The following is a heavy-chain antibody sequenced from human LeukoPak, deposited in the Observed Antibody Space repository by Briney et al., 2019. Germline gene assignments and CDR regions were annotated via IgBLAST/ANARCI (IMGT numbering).Heavy chain of an antibody. CDR2: INHSGST. CDR1: GGSFSGYY. D-gene: IGHD2-15*01. V-gene: IGHV4-34*01. Sequence: PSETLSLTCAVYGGSFSGYYWSWIRQPLGKGLEWIGEINHSGSTNYNPSLKSRVTISVDTSKNQFSLKLSSVTAADTAVYYCARGTWLLLYYWFDPWGQGTLVTVSS. J-gene: IGHJ5*02. CDR3: ARGTWLLLYYWFDP.